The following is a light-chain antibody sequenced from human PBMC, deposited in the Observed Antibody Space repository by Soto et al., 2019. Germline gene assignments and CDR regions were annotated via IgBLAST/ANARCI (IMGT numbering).Light chain of an antibody. CDR2: EVT. CDR3: SSYVTGNTVV. Sequence: QSVLTQPASVSGSPGQSITISCTGTGSDVGGHNSVCWYQQHPGKVPKLLIYEVTNRPSGVSSRFSGSKSGNTASLTISGLQAEDEADYYCSSYVTGNTVVFGGGTKVTVL. CDR1: GSDVGGHNS. V-gene: IGLV2-14*01. J-gene: IGLJ3*02.